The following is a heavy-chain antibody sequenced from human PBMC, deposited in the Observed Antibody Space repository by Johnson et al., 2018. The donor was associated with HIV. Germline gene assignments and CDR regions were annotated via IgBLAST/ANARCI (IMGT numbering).Heavy chain of an antibody. J-gene: IGHJ3*02. V-gene: IGHV3-33*05. D-gene: IGHD3-9*01. CDR1: GFTFTDAW. CDR2: ISYDGSNK. CDR3: ARGYSLTGYSGAFDM. Sequence: QVQLVESGGGLVKPGGSLRLSCAVSGFTFTDAWMSWVRQAPGKGLEWVAVISYDGSNKYYADSVKGRFTISRDTSKNTLYLQMNSLRAEDTAVYYCARGYSLTGYSGAFDMWGQGTMVTVSS.